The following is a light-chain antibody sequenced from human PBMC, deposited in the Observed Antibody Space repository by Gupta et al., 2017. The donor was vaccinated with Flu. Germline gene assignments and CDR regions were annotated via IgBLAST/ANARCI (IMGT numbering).Light chain of an antibody. CDR3: SSAANNTTSVV. J-gene: IGLJ3*02. V-gene: IGLV3-25*03. Sequence: GQTARITSYGEAGPSQYVSWFHQQPGQGPEMLIFKVSQRPSGISNRFSGSNSGHTAALTITGVQVGDEAHYYCSSAANNTTSVVLGGGTKLTVL. CDR2: KVS. CDR1: AGPSQY.